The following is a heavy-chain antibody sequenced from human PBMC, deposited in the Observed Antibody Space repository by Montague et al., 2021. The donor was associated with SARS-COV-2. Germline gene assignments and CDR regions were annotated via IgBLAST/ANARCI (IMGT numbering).Heavy chain of an antibody. D-gene: IGHD1/OR15-1a*01. Sequence: SETLSLTCTVSGDSISIYYWSWIRQPPGKGLEWIGYIYYTRSTYYNPSLKSRVTISLDTSKNQFSLKLSSVTAADTAVYFCVNENWNNGQGFDPWGQGTLVTVSS. CDR2: IYYTRST. CDR3: VNENWNNGQGFDP. V-gene: IGHV4-59*06. CDR1: GDSISIYY. J-gene: IGHJ5*02.